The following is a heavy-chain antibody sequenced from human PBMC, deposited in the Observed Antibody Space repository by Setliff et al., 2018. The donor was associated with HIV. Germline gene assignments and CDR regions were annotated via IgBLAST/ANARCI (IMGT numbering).Heavy chain of an antibody. CDR1: GFTFSDDY. CDR2: ISGSGSVI. J-gene: IGHJ4*02. D-gene: IGHD3-10*01. V-gene: IGHV3-11*01. Sequence: GGSLRLSCAASGFTFSDDYMSWIRQIPGKGLEWVSYISGSGSVIFYVDSVRGRFTISRDNPKNSLYLQMNSLRAEDSAVYYCARSQPMAQGVTPFDYWGQGVLVTVSS. CDR3: ARSQPMAQGVTPFDY.